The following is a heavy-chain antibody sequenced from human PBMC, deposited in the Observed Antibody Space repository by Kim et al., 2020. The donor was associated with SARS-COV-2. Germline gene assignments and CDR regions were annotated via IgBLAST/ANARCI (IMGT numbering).Heavy chain of an antibody. J-gene: IGHJ4*02. Sequence: GGSLRLSCAASGFSFTTYAMNWVRQAPGKGLQWVAVISDDGSNKYYADSVKGRFTISRDNSKNTLFLQMASLRAEDTAVYYCTKTNLRAYTYVPIFDSWGQGSPVTVSS. D-gene: IGHD5-18*01. CDR3: TKTNLRAYTYVPIFDS. CDR2: ISDDGSNK. CDR1: GFSFTTYA. V-gene: IGHV3-30*18.